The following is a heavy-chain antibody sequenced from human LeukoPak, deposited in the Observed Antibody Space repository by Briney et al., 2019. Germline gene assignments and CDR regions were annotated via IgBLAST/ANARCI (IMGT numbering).Heavy chain of an antibody. D-gene: IGHD6-13*01. CDR1: GFTFSSYG. J-gene: IGHJ1*01. Sequence: GGSLRLSCAASGFTFSSYGMHWVRQAPGKGLEWVAVISYDGSNKYYADSVKGRFTISRDNSKNTLYLQMNSLRAEDTAVYYCAKDAGLIAAAGRFQHWGQGTLVTVSS. CDR3: AKDAGLIAAAGRFQH. V-gene: IGHV3-30*18. CDR2: ISYDGSNK.